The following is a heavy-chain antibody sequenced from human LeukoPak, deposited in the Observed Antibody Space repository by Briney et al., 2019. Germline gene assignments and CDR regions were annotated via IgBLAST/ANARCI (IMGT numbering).Heavy chain of an antibody. J-gene: IGHJ5*02. D-gene: IGHD6-13*01. CDR2: IIPILCIA. CDR3: APQLNTGYSSSWQFDP. CDR1: GDTFSSYT. Sequence: SVKVSCKASGDTFSSYTISWVRQAPGQGLEWMGRIIPILCIANYAQKFQGRVTNTADKSTSTAYMELSSLRSEDTAVYYCAPQLNTGYSSSWQFDPWGQGTLVTVSS. V-gene: IGHV1-69*02.